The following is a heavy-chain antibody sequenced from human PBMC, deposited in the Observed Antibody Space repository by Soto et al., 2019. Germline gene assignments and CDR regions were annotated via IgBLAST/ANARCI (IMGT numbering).Heavy chain of an antibody. J-gene: IGHJ4*02. CDR1: GFTFSSYA. CDR2: ISGSGGST. Sequence: QPGGSLRLSCAASGFTFSSYAMSWVRQAPGKWLEWVSAISGSGGSTYYADSVKGRFTISRDNSKNTLYLQMNSLRAEDTAVYYCAKDFGGYYDILTGPPSDYWGQGXLVTVYS. CDR3: AKDFGGYYDILTGPPSDY. D-gene: IGHD3-9*01. V-gene: IGHV3-23*01.